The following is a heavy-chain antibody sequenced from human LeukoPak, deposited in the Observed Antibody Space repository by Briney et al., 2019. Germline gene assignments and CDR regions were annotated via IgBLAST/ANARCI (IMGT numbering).Heavy chain of an antibody. J-gene: IGHJ4*02. Sequence: GGSLRLSCAASGFTFSSYNMNWVRQAPGKGLEWVSSISGSSSYIYYADSVKGRFTISRDNARNSLYLQMNSLRAEDTAVYYCARDLIDTVTTIDYWGQGTLVTVSS. CDR1: GFTFSSYN. CDR3: ARDLIDTVTTIDY. V-gene: IGHV3-21*01. CDR2: ISGSSSYI. D-gene: IGHD4-17*01.